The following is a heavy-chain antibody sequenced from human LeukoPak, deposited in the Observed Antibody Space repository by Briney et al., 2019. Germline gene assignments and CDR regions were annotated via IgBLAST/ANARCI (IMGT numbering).Heavy chain of an antibody. D-gene: IGHD4-23*01. V-gene: IGHV4-34*01. CDR1: GGSFSGYY. Sequence: KTSETLSLTCAVYGGSFSGYYWSWIRQPPGKGLEWIGEINHSGSTNYNPSLKSRVTMSVDTSKNQFSLKLSSVTTADTAVYYCARHQRGNSDAFNIWGQGTMVTVSS. CDR2: INHSGST. J-gene: IGHJ3*02. CDR3: ARHQRGNSDAFNI.